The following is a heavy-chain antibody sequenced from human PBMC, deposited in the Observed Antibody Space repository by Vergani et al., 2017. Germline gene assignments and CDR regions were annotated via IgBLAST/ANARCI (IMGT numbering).Heavy chain of an antibody. Sequence: EVQLLESGGGLVQPGGSLRVSCAASGFTFSSDAMSWVRQAPGKGLEWVSAINRGSTTYYADSVKGRFTIARDNSKNTVFLQMNSLRAEDTAVYYCAKEGRSGITPFVADWGQGTLVTVSS. CDR3: AKEGRSGITPFVAD. CDR1: GFTFSSDA. D-gene: IGHD1-14*01. J-gene: IGHJ4*02. V-gene: IGHV3-23*01. CDR2: INRGSTT.